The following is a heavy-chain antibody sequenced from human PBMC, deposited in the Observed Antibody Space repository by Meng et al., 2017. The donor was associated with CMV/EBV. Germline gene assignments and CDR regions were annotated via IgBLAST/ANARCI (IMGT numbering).Heavy chain of an antibody. V-gene: IGHV3-72*01. D-gene: IGHD3-10*01. CDR1: GFIFTDHY. Sequence: GESLKIPCAASGFIFTDHYMDRVRQAPGKGLEWVGRIKNKHNGYTTEYAASVKDRFIISREDLKNSVFLQMDSLKTEDTAVYYCVRGVSMVRGGHYYYYNDMDVWGRGTTVTVSS. J-gene: IGHJ6*02. CDR3: VRGVSMVRGGHYYYYNDMDV. CDR2: IKNKHNGYTT.